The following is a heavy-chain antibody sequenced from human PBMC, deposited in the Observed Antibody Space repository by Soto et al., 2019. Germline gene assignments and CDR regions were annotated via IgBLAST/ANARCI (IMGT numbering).Heavy chain of an antibody. CDR3: SRSIIPAGAFDI. Sequence: EVQLVESGGGLVQPGGSLRVPCAASGFTFSNYWMHWVRQAPGKGLVWISRVNSDGSTTSYADSMKGRFTISRDNAKNTLNLQMNSLRAEDTAVYYCSRSIIPAGAFDIWGQGTMVTVSS. CDR2: VNSDGSTT. CDR1: GFTFSNYW. J-gene: IGHJ3*02. V-gene: IGHV3-74*01. D-gene: IGHD3-3*01.